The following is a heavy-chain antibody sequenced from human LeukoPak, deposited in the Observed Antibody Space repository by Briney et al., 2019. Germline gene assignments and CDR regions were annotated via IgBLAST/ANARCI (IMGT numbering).Heavy chain of an antibody. V-gene: IGHV3-74*01. Sequence: GGSLRLSCAASGFTFSPYWMHWVRQAPGKGLVWVSRINSDGSITSYADSVKGRFTISRDNSKNTLYLQMNSLRAEDTAVYYCAKGANYYGSGYFDYWGQGTLVTVSS. CDR2: INSDGSIT. J-gene: IGHJ4*02. CDR1: GFTFSPYW. CDR3: AKGANYYGSGYFDY. D-gene: IGHD3-10*01.